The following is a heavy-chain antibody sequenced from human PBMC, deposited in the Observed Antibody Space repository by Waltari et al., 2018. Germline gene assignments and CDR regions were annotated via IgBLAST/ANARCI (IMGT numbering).Heavy chain of an antibody. CDR2: IDYSGIT. CDR3: ARIESGYYDAFDI. V-gene: IGHV4-39*07. Sequence: QLQLQESGPGLVKPSETLSLTCTFSGGSISSSSHYLGWIRQPPGKGLEWIGGIDYSGITYYNPSLKSRVTISVDTSKNQFSLTLSSVTAADTAVYYCARIESGYYDAFDISGQVTQVTVSS. CDR1: GGSISSSSHY. D-gene: IGHD3-3*01. J-gene: IGHJ3*02.